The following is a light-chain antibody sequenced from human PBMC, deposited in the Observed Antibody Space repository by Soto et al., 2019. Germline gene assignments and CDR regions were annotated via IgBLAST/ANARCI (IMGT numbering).Light chain of an antibody. Sequence: EIVWRQSPASLSLSPGERATHTCRPSQSVSRGHLAWYQQTPGQAPRXXIYGASSRETGIPDRFSGSGSGTDFTRSISRLEPADDEVDDCQQYGKSMWTFGPGTKVDIK. CDR2: GAS. CDR3: QQYGKSMWT. V-gene: IGKV3-20*01. CDR1: QSVSRGH. J-gene: IGKJ1*01.